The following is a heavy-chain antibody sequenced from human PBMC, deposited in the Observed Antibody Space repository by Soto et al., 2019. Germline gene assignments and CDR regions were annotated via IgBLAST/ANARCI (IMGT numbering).Heavy chain of an antibody. CDR2: IWYDGSNK. CDR1: GFTFSSYG. CDR3: ARDGDCSGGSCYSGALDY. J-gene: IGHJ4*02. Sequence: ESGGGVVQPGRSLRLSCAASGFTFSSYGMHWVRQAPGKGLEWVAVIWYDGSNKYYADSVKGRFTISRDNSKNTLYLQMNSLRAEDTAVYYCARDGDCSGGSCYSGALDYWGQGTLVTVSS. D-gene: IGHD2-15*01. V-gene: IGHV3-33*01.